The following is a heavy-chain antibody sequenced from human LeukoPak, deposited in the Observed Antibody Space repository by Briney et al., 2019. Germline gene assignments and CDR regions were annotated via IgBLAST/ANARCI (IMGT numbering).Heavy chain of an antibody. V-gene: IGHV3-48*01. Sequence: AGGSLRLSCITSGFTFSHHGMNWVRQAPGKGLEWVSYIISTSSTINYADSVKGRFTISRDNAKNSLYLQMNSLRAEDTAVYYCAREIYGGYGSGYYGMDVWGQGTTVTVSS. D-gene: IGHD5-12*01. CDR2: IISTSSTI. J-gene: IGHJ6*02. CDR1: GFTFSHHG. CDR3: AREIYGGYGSGYYGMDV.